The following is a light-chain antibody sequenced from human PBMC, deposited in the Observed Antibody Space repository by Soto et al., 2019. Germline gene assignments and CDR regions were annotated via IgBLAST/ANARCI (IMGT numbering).Light chain of an antibody. V-gene: IGKV3-20*01. CDR3: QQYGSSPQA. J-gene: IGKJ1*01. Sequence: EIVLTQSPGTLSLSPGERATLSCRASQSVSSSYLAWYQQKPGQAPRLLIYGASSRATDIPAMFSGRGSGTDFTLTISRLEPEDFAAYYCQQYGSSPQAFGHGTKVEL. CDR1: QSVSSSY. CDR2: GAS.